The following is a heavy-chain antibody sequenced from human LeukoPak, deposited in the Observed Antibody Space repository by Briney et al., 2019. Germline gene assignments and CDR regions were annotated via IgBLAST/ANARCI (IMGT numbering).Heavy chain of an antibody. V-gene: IGHV4-39*07. CDR2: IYYSGST. D-gene: IGHD1-26*01. J-gene: IGHJ4*02. CDR1: GGSISSSSYY. CDR3: ASGIVGVMPAFDY. Sequence: PSETLSLTCTVSGGSISSSSYYWGWIRQPPGKGLEWIGSIYYSGSTYYNPSLKSRVTISVDKSKNQFSLKLSSVTAADTAVYYCASGIVGVMPAFDYWGQGTLVTVSS.